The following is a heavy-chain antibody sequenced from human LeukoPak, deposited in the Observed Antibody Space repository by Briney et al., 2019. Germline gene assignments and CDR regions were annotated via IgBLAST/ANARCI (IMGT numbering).Heavy chain of an antibody. V-gene: IGHV1-18*01. J-gene: IGHJ4*02. CDR2: ISAHNGNT. CDR1: GYTFTNYD. Sequence: GASVKVSCKASGYTFTNYDINWVRQAPGQGLEWMGWISAHNGNTNYAQKLQGRVTMTTDTSTTTAYMEMRSLRSDDTAVYYCASGYKTVSVFDHWGQGTLVTVSS. CDR3: ASGYKTVSVFDH. D-gene: IGHD5-24*01.